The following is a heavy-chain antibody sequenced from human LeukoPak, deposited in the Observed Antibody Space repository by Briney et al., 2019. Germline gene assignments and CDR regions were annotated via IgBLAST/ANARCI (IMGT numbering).Heavy chain of an antibody. CDR3: ARGLTIYDSFDY. Sequence: ASVTVSCKASGGTFSSYAISWVRQAPGQGLEWMGGIIPIFGTANYAQKFQGRVTITTDESTSTAYMELSSLRSEDTAVYYCARGLTIYDSFDYWGQGTLVTVSS. D-gene: IGHD3-3*01. V-gene: IGHV1-69*05. CDR2: IIPIFGTA. J-gene: IGHJ4*02. CDR1: GGTFSSYA.